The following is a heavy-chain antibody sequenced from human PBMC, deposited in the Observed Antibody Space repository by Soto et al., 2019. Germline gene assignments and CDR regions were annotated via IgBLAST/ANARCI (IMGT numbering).Heavy chain of an antibody. D-gene: IGHD6-25*01. Sequence: EVQLLESGGNLVQPGGSLRLSCAASGFTFNNYAMTWVRQAPGKGLEWVSAISYSGGATYYADSVKGRFTMSRDTSTNTLYLQMNSLKVEDTAIYYCARDSGSRRAMGYFDFWGEGALVTVSS. J-gene: IGHJ4*02. CDR2: ISYSGGAT. V-gene: IGHV3-23*01. CDR1: GFTFNNYA. CDR3: ARDSGSRRAMGYFDF.